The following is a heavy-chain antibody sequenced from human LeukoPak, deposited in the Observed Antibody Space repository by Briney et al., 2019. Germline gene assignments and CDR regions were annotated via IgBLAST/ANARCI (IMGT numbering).Heavy chain of an antibody. CDR1: GFTFDDYA. J-gene: IGHJ4*02. V-gene: IGHV3-9*01. D-gene: IGHD1-26*01. CDR3: AKDAHWELLANFDY. Sequence: SLRLSCAASGFTFDDYAMHRVRQAPGKGLEWVSGISWNSGSIGYADSVKGRFTISRDNAKNSLYLQMNSLRAEDTALYYCAKDAHWELLANFDYWGQGTLVTVSS. CDR2: ISWNSGSI.